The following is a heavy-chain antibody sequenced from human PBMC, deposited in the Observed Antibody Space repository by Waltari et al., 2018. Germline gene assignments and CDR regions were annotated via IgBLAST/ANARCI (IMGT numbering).Heavy chain of an antibody. CDR2: IWYDGSNK. Sequence: QVQLVESGGGVVQPGRSLRLSCAASGFTFSSYGMHWVRQAPGKGLEWGAVIWYDGSNKYYADSGKGRFTISRDNSKNTLYLQMNSLRAEDTAVYYCARDKDCSGGSCYSGYYYYGMDVWGQGTTVTVSS. CDR3: ARDKDCSGGSCYSGYYYYGMDV. J-gene: IGHJ6*02. V-gene: IGHV3-33*01. D-gene: IGHD2-15*01. CDR1: GFTFSSYG.